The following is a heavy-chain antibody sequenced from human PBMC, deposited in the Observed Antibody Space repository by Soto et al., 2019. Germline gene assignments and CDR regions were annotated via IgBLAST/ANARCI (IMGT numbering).Heavy chain of an antibody. D-gene: IGHD3-10*01. Sequence: QVQLQESGPGLVKPSGTLSLTCAVSGGSISSSNWWSWVRQPPGKGLEWIGEIYHSGNTNYNPSLKRRXTXAXXTSRNQFSLKLSSVTAADTAVYYCARRWGEGRVDSWGQGTLVTVSS. J-gene: IGHJ4*02. CDR3: ARRWGEGRVDS. CDR2: IYHSGNT. CDR1: GGSISSSNW. V-gene: IGHV4-4*02.